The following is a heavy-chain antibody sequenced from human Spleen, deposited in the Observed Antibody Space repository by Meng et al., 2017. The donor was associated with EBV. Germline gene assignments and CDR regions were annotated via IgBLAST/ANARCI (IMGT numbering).Heavy chain of an antibody. CDR3: ARLFYYGSGRLKFDF. D-gene: IGHD3-10*01. Sequence: QGLWQSSGHGVLKPPEPLSPTCTVSGGSGRSASYYWTWIRQPPGKALEWIGYIHYSGNPNYNSSLKRRVTISVDMSKNQFSLRLSSVTAADTAVYYCARLFYYGSGRLKFDFWGQGTLVTVSS. V-gene: IGHV4-61*01. J-gene: IGHJ4*02. CDR2: IHYSGNP. CDR1: GGSGRSASYY.